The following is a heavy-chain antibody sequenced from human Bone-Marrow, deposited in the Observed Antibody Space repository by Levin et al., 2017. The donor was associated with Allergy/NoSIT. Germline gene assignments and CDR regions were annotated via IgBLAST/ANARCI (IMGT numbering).Heavy chain of an antibody. CDR3: ARHSTVVSYYFDY. D-gene: IGHD4-23*01. CDR1: GGSISSSSYY. J-gene: IGHJ4*02. Sequence: SETLSLTCTVSGGSISSSSYYWGWIRQPPGKGLEWIGSIYYSGSTYYNPSLKSRVTISVDTSKNQFSLKLSSVTAADTAVYYCARHSTVVSYYFDYWGQGTLVTVSS. CDR2: IYYSGST. V-gene: IGHV4-39*01.